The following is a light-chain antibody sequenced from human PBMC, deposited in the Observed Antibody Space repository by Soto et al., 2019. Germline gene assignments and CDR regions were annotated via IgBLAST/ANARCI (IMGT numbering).Light chain of an antibody. CDR2: GAS. Sequence: EIVLTQSRCTLSLSPGERATLSCRASQSVSSTYLAWYQQKPGQAPRLLIYGASSRATGIPDRFSGSGSGTDFTLTISRLEPEDFAVYYCHQSGNSSLTFGQGTKVEIK. CDR1: QSVSSTY. V-gene: IGKV3-20*01. CDR3: HQSGNSSLT. J-gene: IGKJ1*01.